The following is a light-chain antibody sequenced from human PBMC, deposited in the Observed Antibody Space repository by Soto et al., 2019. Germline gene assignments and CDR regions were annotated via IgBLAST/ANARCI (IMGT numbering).Light chain of an antibody. CDR3: QHYYHSCT. CDR1: QSITDC. V-gene: IGKV1-5*01. CDR2: DAS. Sequence: DIQLTQSPSTLSASVGERVTITCRASQSITDCLAWYQQKPGKAPTLLIYDASSMESGVPSRFSGSGSGTAFSITISSLQPDDFATYYWQHYYHSCTFGQGTKVEIK. J-gene: IGKJ2*02.